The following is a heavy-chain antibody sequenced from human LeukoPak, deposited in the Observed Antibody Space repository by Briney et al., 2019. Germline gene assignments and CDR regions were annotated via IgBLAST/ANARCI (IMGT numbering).Heavy chain of an antibody. CDR3: ARDVEMATITGGPSEY. Sequence: ASVKVSCKASGYTFTNYYMHWVRQAPGHGLEWMGIINPSGGSTSYAQKFQGRVTMTRDTSTSTVYMELSSLGSGDTAVYYCARDVEMATITGGPSEYWGQGTLVTVSS. V-gene: IGHV1-46*01. D-gene: IGHD5-24*01. CDR2: INPSGGST. CDR1: GYTFTNYY. J-gene: IGHJ4*02.